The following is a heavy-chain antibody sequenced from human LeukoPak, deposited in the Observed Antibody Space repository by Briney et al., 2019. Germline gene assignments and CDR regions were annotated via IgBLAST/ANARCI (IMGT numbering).Heavy chain of an antibody. D-gene: IGHD3-10*01. Sequence: GESLKISCKGSGYSFTNYWIGWVRQMPGKGLEWMGVIWPGDSDTKHSPSFQGQVTISADKSISTAFLQWSSLKASDTAIYYCARQGTYPGDWFDPWGQGTLVTVSS. J-gene: IGHJ5*02. V-gene: IGHV5-51*01. CDR1: GYSFTNYW. CDR3: ARQGTYPGDWFDP. CDR2: IWPGDSDT.